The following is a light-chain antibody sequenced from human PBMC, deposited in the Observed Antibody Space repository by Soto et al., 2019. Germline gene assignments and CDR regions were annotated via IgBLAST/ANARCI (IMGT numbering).Light chain of an antibody. J-gene: IGLJ3*02. CDR1: NIGSES. V-gene: IGLV3-21*02. CDR3: QVWHSSGDHSV. Sequence: SYELTQPPSVSVAPGQTARITCGGNNIGSESVHWYQQKPGRAPVVVVYDDSDRPSGIPERFSGSNSGNTATLTISRVEGGDEADYYCQVWHSSGDHSVFGGGTQLTVL. CDR2: DDS.